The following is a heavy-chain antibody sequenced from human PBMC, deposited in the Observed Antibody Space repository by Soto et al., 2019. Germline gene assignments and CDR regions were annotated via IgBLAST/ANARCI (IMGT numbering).Heavy chain of an antibody. D-gene: IGHD2-2*01. CDR2: IIPIFGIA. J-gene: IGHJ6*02. CDR1: GGTFSRYS. Sequence: QVPLVQSGAEVKEPGSSVKVSCKASGGTFSRYSITWVRQAPGHGLEWIGRIIPIFGIASDAQKFQGRVTITADESTSTAYMELSSLRSDDTAVYYCAREDRDRETVLVPAAIAGMDVWGQGTTVTVSS. V-gene: IGHV1-69*08. CDR3: AREDRDRETVLVPAAIAGMDV.